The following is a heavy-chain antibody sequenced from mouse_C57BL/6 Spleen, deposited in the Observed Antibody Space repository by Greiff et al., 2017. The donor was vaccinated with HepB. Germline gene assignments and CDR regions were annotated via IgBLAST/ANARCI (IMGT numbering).Heavy chain of an antibody. Sequence: EVMLVESGGGLVKPGGSLKLSCAASGFTFSDYGMHWVRQAPEKGLEWVAYISSGSSTIYYADTVKGRFTISRDNAKNTLFLQMTSLRSEDTAMYYCARGNYDGDEMDYWGQGTSVTVSS. J-gene: IGHJ4*01. D-gene: IGHD2-13*01. CDR1: GFTFSDYG. CDR2: ISSGSSTI. CDR3: ARGNYDGDEMDY. V-gene: IGHV5-17*01.